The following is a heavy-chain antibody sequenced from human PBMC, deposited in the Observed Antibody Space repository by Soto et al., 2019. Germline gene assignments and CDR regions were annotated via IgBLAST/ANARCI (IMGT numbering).Heavy chain of an antibody. D-gene: IGHD5-18*01. CDR3: ARVYPSDTRYGYVGNNWFDP. CDR2: INPSGGST. J-gene: IGHJ5*02. CDR1: GYTFTSYY. V-gene: IGHV1-46*03. Sequence: KVSLKASGYTFTSYYMHWVRQAPGQGLECMGIINPSGGSTSYAQKFQGRVTMTRDTSTSTVYMELSSLRSEDTAVYYCARVYPSDTRYGYVGNNWFDPWGQGTLVTVSS.